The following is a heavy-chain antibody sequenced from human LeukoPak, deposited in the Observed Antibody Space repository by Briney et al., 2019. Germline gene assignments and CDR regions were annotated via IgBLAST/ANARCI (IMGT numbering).Heavy chain of an antibody. Sequence: ASVKVSCKASGYTFTNYAMNWVRQAPGQGLEWMGWISAYNGNTNYAQKLQGRVTMTTDTSTSTAYMELRSLRSDNTAVYYCARDDIVVVPAAMSGHYWGQGTLVTVSS. CDR2: ISAYNGNT. CDR3: ARDDIVVVPAAMSGHY. D-gene: IGHD2-2*01. J-gene: IGHJ4*02. CDR1: GYTFTNYA. V-gene: IGHV1-18*01.